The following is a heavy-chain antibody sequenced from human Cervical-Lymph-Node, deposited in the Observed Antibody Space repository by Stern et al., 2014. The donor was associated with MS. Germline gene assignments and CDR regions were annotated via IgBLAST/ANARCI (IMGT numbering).Heavy chain of an antibody. Sequence: QLVESGAAVKRLGSSVKVSCKASGYTFTYRYLHWVRQAPGQALEWLGWITVYNGNTNYAQKFQDSVSFTRDGSPTIYMELRRLRSEDAGIYYCARSALSGDRDDGDDTREVGGQGTAVTGS. J-gene: IGHJ6*02. CDR3: ARSALSGDRDDGDDTREV. CDR1: GYTFTYRY. CDR2: ITVYNGNT. V-gene: IGHV1-45*02. D-gene: IGHD2-21*01.